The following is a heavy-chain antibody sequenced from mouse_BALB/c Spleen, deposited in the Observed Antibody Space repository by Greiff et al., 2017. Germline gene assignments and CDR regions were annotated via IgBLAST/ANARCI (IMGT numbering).Heavy chain of an antibody. CDR3: AREGLRRDIDV. D-gene: IGHD2-4*01. Sequence: EVKLLESGPSLVKPSQSLSLTCSVTGDSITSGYWNWIRKFPGNKLEYMGYISYSGSTYYNPSLNSRISITRDTSKNQYYLQLNSVTTEDTATYYCAREGLRRDIDVWGAGTTVTVSS. CDR1: GDSITSGY. J-gene: IGHJ1*01. CDR2: ISYSGST. V-gene: IGHV3-8*02.